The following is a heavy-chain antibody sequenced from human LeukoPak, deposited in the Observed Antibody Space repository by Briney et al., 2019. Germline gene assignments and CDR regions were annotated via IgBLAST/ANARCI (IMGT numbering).Heavy chain of an antibody. J-gene: IGHJ4*02. D-gene: IGHD6-19*01. V-gene: IGHV3-9*01. CDR3: AKLAGRIFPAGGFDY. Sequence: GGSLRLSCSASGFTFDDYAMHWVRQAPGKGLEWVSSISWNSGSIGYADSVKGRFTISRDNAKNSLYLQMNSLRAEDTALYYCAKLAGRIFPAGGFDYWGQGTLVTVSS. CDR2: ISWNSGSI. CDR1: GFTFDDYA.